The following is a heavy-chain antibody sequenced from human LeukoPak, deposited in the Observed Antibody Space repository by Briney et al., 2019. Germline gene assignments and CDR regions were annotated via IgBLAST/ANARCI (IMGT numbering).Heavy chain of an antibody. J-gene: IGHJ4*02. CDR1: GGSFSGYY. CDR2: INHSGST. D-gene: IGHD3-10*01. V-gene: IGHV4-34*01. Sequence: PSETLSLTCAVYGGSFSGYYWSWIRQPPGKGLEWIGEINHSGSTNYNPSLTSRVTISVDTSKNQFSLKLSSVTAADTAVYYCARGYYGSGSLNWGQGTLVTVSS. CDR3: ARGYYGSGSLN.